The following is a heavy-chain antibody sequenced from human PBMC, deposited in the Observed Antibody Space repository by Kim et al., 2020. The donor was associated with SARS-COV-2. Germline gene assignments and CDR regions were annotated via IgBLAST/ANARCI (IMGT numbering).Heavy chain of an antibody. CDR2: ISYDGSNK. CDR1: GFTFSSYA. CDR3: ATIEMATITFDY. D-gene: IGHD5-12*01. V-gene: IGHV3-30*04. Sequence: GGSLRLSCAASGFTFSSYAMHWVRQAPGKGLEWVAVISYDGSNKYYADSVKGRFTISRDTSKNTLYLQMNSLRAEDTAVSYCATIEMATITFDYWGQGTL. J-gene: IGHJ4*02.